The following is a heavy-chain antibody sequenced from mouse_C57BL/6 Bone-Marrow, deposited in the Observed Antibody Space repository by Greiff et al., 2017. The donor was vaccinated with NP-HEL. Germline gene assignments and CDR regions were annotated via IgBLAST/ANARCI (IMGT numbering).Heavy chain of an antibody. CDR1: GYTLTDYY. J-gene: IGHJ1*03. CDR3: ARRPRYFDV. Sequence: VQLQQSGPELVKPGASVKISCKASGYTLTDYYMNWVKQSHGKSLEWIGDINPNNGGTSYNQKFKGKATLTVDKSSSTAYMELRSLTSEDSAVYYCARRPRYFDVWGTGTTVTVSS. CDR2: INPNNGGT. V-gene: IGHV1-26*01.